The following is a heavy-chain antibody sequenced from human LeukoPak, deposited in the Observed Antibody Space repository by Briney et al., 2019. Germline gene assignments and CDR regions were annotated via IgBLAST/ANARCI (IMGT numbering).Heavy chain of an antibody. J-gene: IGHJ3*02. CDR3: ARDLTRYYYGSGSYLDAFDI. CDR1: GYTFTSYG. D-gene: IGHD3-10*01. CDR2: ISAYNGNT. Sequence: GASVKVSCKASGYTFTSYGMSWVRQAPGQGLEWMACISAYNGNTNYAQKLQGRVTMTTDTSTSTAYMGLRSLRSDDTAVYYCARDLTRYYYGSGSYLDAFDIWGQGTMVTVSS. V-gene: IGHV1-18*01.